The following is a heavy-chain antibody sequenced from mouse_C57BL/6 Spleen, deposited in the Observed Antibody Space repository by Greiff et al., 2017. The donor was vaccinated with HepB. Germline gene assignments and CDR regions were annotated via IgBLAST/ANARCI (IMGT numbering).Heavy chain of an antibody. D-gene: IGHD1-1*01. CDR2: INPNNGGT. J-gene: IGHJ2*01. V-gene: IGHV1-18*01. Sequence: EVQLQQSGPELVKPGASVKIPCKASGYTFTDYNMDWVKQSHGKSLEWIGDINPNNGGTIYNQKFKGKATLTVDKSSSTAYMELRSLTSEDTAVYYCARKTLYYYGSYFEYWGQGTTLTVSS. CDR3: ARKTLYYYGSYFEY. CDR1: GYTFTDYN.